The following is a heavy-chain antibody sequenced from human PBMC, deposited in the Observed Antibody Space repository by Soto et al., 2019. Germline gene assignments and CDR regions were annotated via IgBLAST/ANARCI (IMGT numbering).Heavy chain of an antibody. CDR1: GFTFDDYA. Sequence: GGSMRLSCAASGFTFDDYAMHGVRQAPGKGLEWVSGISWNSGSIGYADSVMGRFTISRDNAKNPLYLQMNSLRAEDTALYYCAAEPDTYYYYGMDVWGQGTTVTVSS. V-gene: IGHV3-9*01. CDR3: AAEPDTYYYYGMDV. CDR2: ISWNSGSI. J-gene: IGHJ6*02.